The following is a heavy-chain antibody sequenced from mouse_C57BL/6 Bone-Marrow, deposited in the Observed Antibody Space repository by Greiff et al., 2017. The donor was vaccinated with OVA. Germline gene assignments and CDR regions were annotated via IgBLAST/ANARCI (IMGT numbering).Heavy chain of an antibody. CDR3: ARYWYYAMDY. CDR2: ISSGGSYT. CDR1: GFTFSSYG. J-gene: IGHJ4*01. V-gene: IGHV5-6*01. Sequence: EVKLVASGGDLVKPGGSLKLSCAASGFTFSSYGMSWVRQTPDKRLEWVATISSGGSYTYYPDSVKGRFTISRDNAKNTLYLQMSSLKSEDTAMYYCARYWYYAMDYWGQGTAVTVSS. D-gene: IGHD4-1*01.